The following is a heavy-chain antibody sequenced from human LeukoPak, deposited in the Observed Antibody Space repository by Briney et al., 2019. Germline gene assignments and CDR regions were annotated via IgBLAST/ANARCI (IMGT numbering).Heavy chain of an antibody. Sequence: GGSLRLSCAASGFTFSSYSMNWVRQAPGKGLEWVSYISSSSSTIYYADSVKGRFTISRVNAKNSLYLQMNSLRAEDTAVYYCARDFRPAATVYNYYGMDVWGQGTTVTVSS. J-gene: IGHJ6*02. CDR3: ARDFRPAATVYNYYGMDV. D-gene: IGHD2-2*01. CDR2: ISSSSSTI. CDR1: GFTFSSYS. V-gene: IGHV3-48*04.